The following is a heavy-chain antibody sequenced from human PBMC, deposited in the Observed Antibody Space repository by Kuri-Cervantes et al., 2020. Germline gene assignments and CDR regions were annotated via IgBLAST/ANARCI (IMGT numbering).Heavy chain of an antibody. Sequence: ASVKVSCKASGYTFTGHYMHWVRQAPGQGLEWMGWINPNSGGTNYAQKFQGWVTITRDTSIRTAYMEMRRLTSDDTAVYYCARGGYRYGYEYWGQGTLVTVSS. CDR2: INPNSGGT. D-gene: IGHD5-18*01. CDR3: ARGGYRYGYEY. J-gene: IGHJ1*01. V-gene: IGHV1-2*04. CDR1: GYTFTGHY.